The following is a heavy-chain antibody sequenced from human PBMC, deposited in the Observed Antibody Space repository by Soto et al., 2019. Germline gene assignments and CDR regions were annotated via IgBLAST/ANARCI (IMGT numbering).Heavy chain of an antibody. CDR3: ASRGTTTYCSGGSCYARGFDY. CDR2: INHSGST. Sequence: SETLSLTCAVYGGSFSVYYWSWIRQPPGKGLEWIGEINHSGSTNYNPSLKSRVTISVDTSKNQFSLKLSSVTAADTAVYYCASRGTTTYCSGGSCYARGFDYWGQGTLVTVSS. J-gene: IGHJ4*02. D-gene: IGHD2-15*01. V-gene: IGHV4-34*01. CDR1: GGSFSVYY.